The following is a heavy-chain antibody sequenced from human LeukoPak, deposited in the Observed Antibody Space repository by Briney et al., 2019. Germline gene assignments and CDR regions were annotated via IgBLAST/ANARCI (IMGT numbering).Heavy chain of an antibody. J-gene: IGHJ3*02. CDR1: GYTFTSYA. V-gene: IGHV1-3*03. CDR3: ARGTVRGVHHAFDI. Sequence: ASVKVSCKASGYTFTSYAMHWVRQAPGQRLEWMGWINAGNGNTKYSQEFQGRVTITRDTSASTAYMELSNLRSEDMAVYYCARGTVRGVHHAFDIWGQGTMVTVSS. CDR2: INAGNGNT. D-gene: IGHD3-10*01.